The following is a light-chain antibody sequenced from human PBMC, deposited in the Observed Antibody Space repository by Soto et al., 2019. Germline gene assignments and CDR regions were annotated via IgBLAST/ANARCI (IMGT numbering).Light chain of an antibody. Sequence: IQMTHSPFSVSASVGYRVTITCVASQGISSWLAWYQQKPGKSPTLLIYKASNLQTGVPSRFSGSGSGTDFTLTISSLQPEDFATYYCQQTSSFPLTFGGGTKVDLK. CDR3: QQTSSFPLT. CDR2: KAS. CDR1: QGISSW. J-gene: IGKJ4*01. V-gene: IGKV1-12*01.